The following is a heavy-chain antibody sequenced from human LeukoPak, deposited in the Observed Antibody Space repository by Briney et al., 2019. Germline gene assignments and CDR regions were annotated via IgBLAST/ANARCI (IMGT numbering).Heavy chain of an antibody. CDR2: ISSTSSTI. CDR1: GFTFSSYN. J-gene: IGHJ4*02. CDR3: ARVYDSSGYYPSGFDY. Sequence: GGSLRLSCAASGFTFSSYNMNWVRQAPGKGLEWLSYISSTSSTIYYADSVKGRLTISRDNAKNSLYLHMNSLRGEDTAVYYCARVYDSSGYYPSGFDYWGQGTLVTVSS. V-gene: IGHV3-48*01. D-gene: IGHD3-22*01.